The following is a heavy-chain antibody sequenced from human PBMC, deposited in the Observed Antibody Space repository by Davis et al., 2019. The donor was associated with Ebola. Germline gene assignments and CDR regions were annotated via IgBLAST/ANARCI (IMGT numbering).Heavy chain of an antibody. CDR1: GGSVSSGSYY. D-gene: IGHD1/OR15-1a*01. V-gene: IGHV4-61*01. J-gene: IGHJ4*02. CDR3: ARVRTGPDGYFDY. CDR2: VDHSGNT. Sequence: SETLSLTCTVSGGSVSSGSYYWSWIRQPLGKGLEWIGEVDHSGNTNYNPSFKSRVIVSEDASKNQFSLKLTSVTAADTAVYYCARVRTGPDGYFDYWGQGILVTVSS.